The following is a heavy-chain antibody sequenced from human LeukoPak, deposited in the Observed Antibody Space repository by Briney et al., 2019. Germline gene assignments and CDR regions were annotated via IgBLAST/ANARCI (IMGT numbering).Heavy chain of an antibody. Sequence: PSETLSLTCTVSGGSISGGSYCWSWIRQPAGKGLEWIGHIHSSGNTNYNPSLKSRVTISVDTSKNQFSLKLNSVTAADTAVYYCARDPGTMVRGVIHPYFDYWGQGTLVTVSS. J-gene: IGHJ4*02. CDR3: ARDPGTMVRGVIHPYFDY. CDR2: IHSSGNT. V-gene: IGHV4-61*09. D-gene: IGHD3-10*01. CDR1: GGSISGGSYC.